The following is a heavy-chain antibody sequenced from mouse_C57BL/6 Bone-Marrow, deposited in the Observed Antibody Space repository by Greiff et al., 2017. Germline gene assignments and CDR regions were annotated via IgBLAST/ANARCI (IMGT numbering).Heavy chain of an antibody. D-gene: IGHD1-1*01. CDR2: INPNYGTT. J-gene: IGHJ2*01. Sequence: VQLQQSGPELVKPGASVKISCKASGYSFTDYNMNWVKQSNGKSLEWIGVINPNYGTTSYNQKFKGKATLTVDQSSSTAYLQLNSLTSEDAAVYYGARWAHYYGTDYFDYWGQGTTLTVSS. CDR3: ARWAHYYGTDYFDY. CDR1: GYSFTDYN. V-gene: IGHV1-39*01.